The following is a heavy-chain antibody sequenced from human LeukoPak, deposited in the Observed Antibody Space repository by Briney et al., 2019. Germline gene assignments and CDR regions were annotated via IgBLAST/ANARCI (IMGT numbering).Heavy chain of an antibody. CDR1: GGSFRGYY. V-gene: IGHV4-34*01. Sequence: SETLSLTCAVYGGSFRGYYWSWIRQPPGKGLEWIGEINHSGSTNYNPSLKSRVTISVDTSKNQFSLKLSSVTAADTAVYYCARVIQYCSGGSRYFISRTSNKNWFDPWGQGTLVTVSS. D-gene: IGHD2-15*01. CDR2: INHSGST. CDR3: ARVIQYCSGGSRYFISRTSNKNWFDP. J-gene: IGHJ5*02.